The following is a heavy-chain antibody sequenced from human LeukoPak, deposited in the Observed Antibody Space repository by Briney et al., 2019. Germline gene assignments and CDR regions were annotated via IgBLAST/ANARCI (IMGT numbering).Heavy chain of an antibody. CDR3: ARASWVSSTDAVR. V-gene: IGHV3-20*04. D-gene: IGHD3-16*01. J-gene: IGHJ4*02. Sequence: GGSLRLSCTASGFAFDEHGMSWVRQVPGKGLEWVSGINWSGGSTGYADPLRGRFTISRDNAKNSLYLQMDSLRAEDTAIYYCARASWVSSTDAVRWGQGTLVTVSS. CDR1: GFAFDEHG. CDR2: INWSGGST.